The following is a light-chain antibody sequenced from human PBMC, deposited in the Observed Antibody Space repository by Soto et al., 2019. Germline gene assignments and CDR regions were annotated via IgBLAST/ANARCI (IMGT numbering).Light chain of an antibody. CDR1: RSNVGRNS. CDR3: AAWDDSLNAWV. CDR2: SHD. Sequence: QSVVTQPPSASQTPGQRVTISCSGSRSNVGRNSVSWYQHVPGTAPKLLIYSHDQRPSGAPDRISASRSGTAASLAISGLRSEDEAFYYCAAWDDSLNAWVFGGGTKLTVL. J-gene: IGLJ3*02. V-gene: IGLV1-44*01.